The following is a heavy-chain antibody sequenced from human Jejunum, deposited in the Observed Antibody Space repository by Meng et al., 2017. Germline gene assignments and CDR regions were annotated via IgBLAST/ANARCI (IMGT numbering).Heavy chain of an antibody. D-gene: IGHD3-10*01. V-gene: IGHV1-18*01. CDR3: ARDGVSYTMVRGPSY. J-gene: IGHJ4*02. Sequence: ASVKVSCKAPGDRFTSFGISWVRQAPGQGLEWMGWISTYNGQTNLAQKFQDRVTMTTDTSTNTAYMELMSLRSDDTATYFCARDGVSYTMVRGPSYWGQGTLVTVSS. CDR1: GDRFTSFG. CDR2: ISTYNGQT.